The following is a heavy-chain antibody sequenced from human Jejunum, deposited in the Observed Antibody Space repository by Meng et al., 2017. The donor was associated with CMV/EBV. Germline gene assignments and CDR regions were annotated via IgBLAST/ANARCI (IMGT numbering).Heavy chain of an antibody. D-gene: IGHD1-26*01. CDR2: INTNNGGT. V-gene: IGHV1-2*02. CDR1: AYTFTDYY. Sequence: SAYTFTDYYIHWVRQTPGQGPEWMGWINTNNGGTNYVQKFQGRVTITRDTSISTAYMDLNRLTSDDTAVYYCARGVGSVDPRFDPWGQGTPVTVSS. CDR3: ARGVGSVDPRFDP. J-gene: IGHJ5*02.